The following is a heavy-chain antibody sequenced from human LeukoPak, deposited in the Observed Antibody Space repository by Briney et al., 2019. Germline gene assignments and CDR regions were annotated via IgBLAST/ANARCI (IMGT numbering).Heavy chain of an antibody. CDR2: IDSSSSTI. D-gene: IGHD4-17*01. CDR1: GFTFSSYS. V-gene: IGHV3-48*04. Sequence: GGSLRLSCAASGFTFSSYSMKWVRQAPGKGLEWVSYIDSSSSTIYYADSVKGRFTISRDNAKNSLYLQMNSLRAEDTAVYYCARGGTTVTHLDWFDPWGQGALVTVSS. J-gene: IGHJ5*02. CDR3: ARGGTTVTHLDWFDP.